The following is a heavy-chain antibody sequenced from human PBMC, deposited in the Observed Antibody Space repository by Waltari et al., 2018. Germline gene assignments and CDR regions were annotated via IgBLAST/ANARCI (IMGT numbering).Heavy chain of an antibody. D-gene: IGHD3-10*01. CDR3: ARNNYYGSGGYGMDV. CDR1: GGPISSYY. Sequence: QVQLQESGPGLVKPSETLSLTCTVSGGPISSYYWSWIRQPPGKGLEWIGYIYYSGSTNYNPSLKSRVTISVDTSKNQFSLKLSSVTAADTAVYYCARNNYYGSGGYGMDVWGQGTTVTVSS. CDR2: IYYSGST. J-gene: IGHJ6*02. V-gene: IGHV4-59*01.